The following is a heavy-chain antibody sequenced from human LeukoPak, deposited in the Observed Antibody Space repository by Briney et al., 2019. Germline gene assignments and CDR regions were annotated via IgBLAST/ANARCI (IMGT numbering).Heavy chain of an antibody. J-gene: IGHJ5*02. V-gene: IGHV3-23*01. D-gene: IGHD2/OR15-2a*01. CDR2: ITGSGGGT. Sequence: GGSLRLSCAASGFTFGSNAMSWVRQAPGKGLEWVSSITGSGGGTYYAASVKGRFIVSRDNSKNTLYLQMNSLRAEDTAVYYCAKGINWFGPWGQGTLVTVSS. CDR3: AKGINWFGP. CDR1: GFTFGSNA.